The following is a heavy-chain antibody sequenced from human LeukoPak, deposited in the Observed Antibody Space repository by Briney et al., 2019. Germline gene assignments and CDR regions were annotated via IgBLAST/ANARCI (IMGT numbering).Heavy chain of an antibody. CDR1: GYTFTSYY. CDR3: ARFDFWSGDGY. V-gene: IGHV1-46*01. J-gene: IGHJ4*02. CDR2: INPSGGST. Sequence: ASVKVSCNASGYTFTSYYMRWVRQAPGQGLEWMGIINPSGGSTSYAQKFQGRVTMTRDTSTSTVYMELSSLRSEDTAVYYCARFDFWSGDGYWGQGTLVTVSS. D-gene: IGHD3-3*01.